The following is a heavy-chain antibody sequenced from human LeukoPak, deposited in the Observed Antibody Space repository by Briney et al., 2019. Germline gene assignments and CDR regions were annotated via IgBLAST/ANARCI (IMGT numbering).Heavy chain of an antibody. D-gene: IGHD3-10*01. CDR1: GFSFDDYG. J-gene: IGHJ4*02. Sequence: GGSLRLSCAASGFSFDDYGMSWVRQAPGKGLEWVSGINWNGGSTGYANSVKGRFTISRDNAKNYLYLQMNSLRAEKAALYYFAWGARGVCGYYFDYWGQGTLVTVSS. CDR2: INWNGGST. CDR3: AWGARGVCGYYFDY. V-gene: IGHV3-20*04.